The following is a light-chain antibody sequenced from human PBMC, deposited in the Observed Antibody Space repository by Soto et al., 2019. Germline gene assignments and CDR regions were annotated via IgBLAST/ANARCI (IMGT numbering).Light chain of an antibody. Sequence: NVLRQSPATMALSPEGRATLSRRASQSVSSYLAWYQQKPGQAPRLLIYDASNRATGIPARFSGSGSGTDFTLTIRSLEPEDFAVYYCQQRSNWPPITVGQGTRLEIK. V-gene: IGKV3-11*01. CDR3: QQRSNWPPIT. CDR1: QSVSSY. J-gene: IGKJ5*01. CDR2: DAS.